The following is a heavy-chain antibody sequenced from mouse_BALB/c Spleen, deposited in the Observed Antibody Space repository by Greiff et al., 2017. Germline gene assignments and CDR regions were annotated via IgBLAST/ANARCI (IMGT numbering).Heavy chain of an antibody. CDR1: GFTFSSFG. V-gene: IGHV5-17*02. CDR3: AREGELIFAY. CDR2: ISSGSSTI. Sequence: EVQLVESGGGLVQPGGSRKLSCAASGFTFSSFGMHWVRQAPEKGLEWVAYISSGSSTIYYADTVKGRVTISRDNPKNTLFLQMTSLRSEDTAMYYCAREGELIFAYWGQGTLVTVSA. J-gene: IGHJ3*01.